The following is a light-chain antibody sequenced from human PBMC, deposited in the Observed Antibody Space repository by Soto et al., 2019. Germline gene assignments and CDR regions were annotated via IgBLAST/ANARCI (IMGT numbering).Light chain of an antibody. CDR2: SNN. J-gene: IGLJ2*01. CDR3: AAWDDSLNAVV. Sequence: QSVLTQPPSASGTPGQRVTISCSGSSSNIGRNTVNWYQQLPGTAPKVLIYSNNQRPSGVPDRLSSSKSGTSASLAISGLQSEDEADYYCAAWDDSLNAVVFGGGTKVIVL. CDR1: SSNIGRNT. V-gene: IGLV1-44*01.